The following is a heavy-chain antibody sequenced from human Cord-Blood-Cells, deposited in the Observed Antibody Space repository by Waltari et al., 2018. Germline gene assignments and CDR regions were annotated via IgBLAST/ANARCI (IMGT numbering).Heavy chain of an antibody. CDR3: ARGVVVAANSWFDP. V-gene: IGHV4-30-2*01. D-gene: IGHD2-15*01. Sequence: LQESGSGLVKHSQTLSLTCAVSGGSISSGGYSWSWIRQPPGKGLAWIGYIYHSGSTYYNPSLKSRVTISVDMSKNQFSLKLSPVTAADTAVYYCARGVVVAANSWFDPWVQGTLVTVSS. J-gene: IGHJ5*02. CDR2: IYHSGST. CDR1: GGSISSGGYS.